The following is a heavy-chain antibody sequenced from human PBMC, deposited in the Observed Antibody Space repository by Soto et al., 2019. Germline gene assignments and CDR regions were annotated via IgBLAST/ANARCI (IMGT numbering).Heavy chain of an antibody. CDR2: ISYDGDNK. CDR1: GFTFSYHA. J-gene: IGHJ6*02. D-gene: IGHD1-1*01. V-gene: IGHV3-30-3*01. Sequence: QVQLVESGGGVVQPGRSLRLSCAASGFTFSYHALNWVRQAPGKGLEWVAVISYDGDNKYIAESVKGRCTISRDNSKNKVSLQMNSLRAEDTAMYFCASGTTTSAFSAMDVWGQGTTVTVSS. CDR3: ASGTTTSAFSAMDV.